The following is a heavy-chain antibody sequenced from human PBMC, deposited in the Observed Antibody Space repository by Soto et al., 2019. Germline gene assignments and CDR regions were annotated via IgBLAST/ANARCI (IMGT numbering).Heavy chain of an antibody. V-gene: IGHV4-4*02. Sequence: PSETLSLTCAVSSGSIDNVYWWSWVRQPPGKGLEWIGEIYHSGSTNYNPSLKSRVTISVDKSKNQFSLNLRSTTAADTAVYYCARYSLSIIGVVIAVFAYWGQGALVTVSS. J-gene: IGHJ1*01. D-gene: IGHD3-22*01. CDR1: SGSIDNVYW. CDR3: ARYSLSIIGVVIAVFAY. CDR2: IYHSGST.